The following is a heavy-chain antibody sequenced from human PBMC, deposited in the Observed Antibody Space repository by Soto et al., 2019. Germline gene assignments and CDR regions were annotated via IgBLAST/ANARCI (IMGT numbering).Heavy chain of an antibody. Sequence: PSETLSLTCTVSGGSISSYYWSWIRQPPGKGLEWIGYLYYSGSTNYNPSLMSRVTLSVDMSNNQFSLKLRSVTAADTAVYYCARVDWSRFDPWGQGTLVTVSS. J-gene: IGHJ5*02. D-gene: IGHD3-9*01. CDR1: GGSISSYY. CDR3: ARVDWSRFDP. CDR2: LYYSGST. V-gene: IGHV4-59*01.